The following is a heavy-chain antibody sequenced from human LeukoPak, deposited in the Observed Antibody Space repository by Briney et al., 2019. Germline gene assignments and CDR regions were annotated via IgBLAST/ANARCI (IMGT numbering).Heavy chain of an antibody. CDR2: IYHSGST. Sequence: SETLSLTCTVSGYSISSGYYWGWIRQPPGKGLEWIGSIYHSGSTYYNPSLKSRVTIPVDTSKNQFSLKLSSVSAADTAVYYWARDGAYDFWSGYYGGVYWGQGTLVTVSS. CDR3: ARDGAYDFWSGYYGGVY. D-gene: IGHD3-3*01. J-gene: IGHJ4*02. CDR1: GYSISSGYY. V-gene: IGHV4-38-2*02.